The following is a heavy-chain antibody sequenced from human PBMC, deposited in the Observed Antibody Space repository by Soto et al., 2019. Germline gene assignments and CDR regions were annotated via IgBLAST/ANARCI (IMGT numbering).Heavy chain of an antibody. V-gene: IGHV4-34*01. CDR1: GGSFRGYY. D-gene: IGHD3-22*01. J-gene: IGHJ6*02. Sequence: SESLSLTCAVCGGSFRGYYWSWIRQPPGKGLECIGEINHSGSTNYNPSLKSRVTISVDTSKNQFSLKLSSVTAADTAVYYCARGRYYYDSSGYYDYYYYYGMDVWGQGTTVTVSS. CDR3: ARGRYYYDSSGYYDYYYYYGMDV. CDR2: INHSGST.